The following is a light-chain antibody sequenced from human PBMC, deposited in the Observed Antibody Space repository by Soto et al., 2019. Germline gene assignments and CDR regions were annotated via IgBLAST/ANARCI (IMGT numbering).Light chain of an antibody. Sequence: QTVVTQEPSFSVSPGGTVTLTCGLTSGSVSTSYHPSWYQQTPGQAPRTLIYNTNTRSFGVPDRFSGSILGNKAALTITGAQADDESDYYCMLHVGSGISVFGRGTKLTVL. CDR1: SGSVSTSYH. CDR3: MLHVGSGISV. V-gene: IGLV8-61*01. CDR2: NTN. J-gene: IGLJ2*01.